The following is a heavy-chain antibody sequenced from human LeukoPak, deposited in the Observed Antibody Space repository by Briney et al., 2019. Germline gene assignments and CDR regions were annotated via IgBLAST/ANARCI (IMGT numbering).Heavy chain of an antibody. D-gene: IGHD5-24*01. CDR2: FDPEDGET. CDR1: GYTLTELS. CDR3: ARDRSGRRDGYNFDY. Sequence: GASVKVSCKVSGYTLTELSMHWVRQAPGKGREWMGGFDPEDGETIYAQKFQGRVTMTRDMSTSTVYMELSSLRSEDTAVYYCARDRSGRRDGYNFDYWGQGTLVTVSS. J-gene: IGHJ4*02. V-gene: IGHV1-24*01.